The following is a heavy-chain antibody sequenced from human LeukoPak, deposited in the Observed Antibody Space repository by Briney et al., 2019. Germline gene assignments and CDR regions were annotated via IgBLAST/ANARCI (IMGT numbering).Heavy chain of an antibody. CDR2: IGTAGDT. J-gene: IGHJ2*01. CDR1: GFTFSSYD. CDR3: ARAPTQGWYFDL. Sequence: GGSLRLSCAASGFTFSSYDMHWVRQATGKGLEWVSAIGTAGDTYYPGSVKGRFTISRENAKNSLYLQTNSLRAGDTAVYYCARAPTQGWYFDLWGRGTLVTVSS. V-gene: IGHV3-13*01.